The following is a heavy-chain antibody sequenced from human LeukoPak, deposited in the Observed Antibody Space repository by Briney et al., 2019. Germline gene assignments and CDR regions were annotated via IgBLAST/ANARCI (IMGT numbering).Heavy chain of an antibody. CDR1: GYSISSGYY. D-gene: IGHD6-19*01. J-gene: IGHJ4*02. V-gene: IGHV4-38-2*02. Sequence: SETLSLTCTVSGYSISSGYYWGWTRQPPGKGLEWIGSIYHSGNTYYNPSLKSRVTISVDTSKNQFSLKLSSVTAADTAVYYCVRGIPHITVEGGSDYWGQGTLVTVSS. CDR3: VRGIPHITVEGGSDY. CDR2: IYHSGNT.